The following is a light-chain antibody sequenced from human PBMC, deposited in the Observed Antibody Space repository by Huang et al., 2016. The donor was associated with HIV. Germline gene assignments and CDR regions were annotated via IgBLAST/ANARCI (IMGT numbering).Light chain of an antibody. V-gene: IGKV3-11*01. CDR3: QQRSSWPLT. CDR1: QNINTY. Sequence: EIVLTQSPVTLSMSPGQRATLSCRASQNINTYLAWYQQKPGQAPRLLIYDTSNRATGIPARFSGSGSGTDFTLTISSLEPEDFVVYFCQQRSSWPLTFGGGTTVEIK. J-gene: IGKJ4*01. CDR2: DTS.